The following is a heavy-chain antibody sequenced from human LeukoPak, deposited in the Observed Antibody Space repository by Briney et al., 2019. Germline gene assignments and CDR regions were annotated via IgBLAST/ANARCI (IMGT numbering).Heavy chain of an antibody. CDR3: ARDPPAVSISTYA. CDR2: IFSHGET. J-gene: IGHJ4*02. V-gene: IGHV3-66*01. D-gene: IGHD3-3*02. CDR1: GFTVGNNY. Sequence: GGSLRLSCAASGFTVGNNYMNWVRQAPGKGLEWVSLIFSHGETSYADSVKGRFTISRDNSKNTLYLQMNGLRVEDTAMYYCARDPPAVSISTYAWGQGTLVTVSS.